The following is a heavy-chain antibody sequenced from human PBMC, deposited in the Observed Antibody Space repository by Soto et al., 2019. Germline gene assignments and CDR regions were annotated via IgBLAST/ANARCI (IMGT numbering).Heavy chain of an antibody. J-gene: IGHJ6*02. D-gene: IGHD2-2*01. CDR3: ATSTYCSSSTCYQWYGMDV. CDR1: GYPFSNYA. V-gene: IGHV1-3*05. CDR2: INAGNGNS. Sequence: QVQLVQSGAEEKKPGALVKVSCKASGYPFSNYAMHWVRQAPGQGLEWMGWINAGNGNSKYSQKFQGRVTITRDTSANTAYMELDSLRSEDTAVYYCATSTYCSSSTCYQWYGMDVWGQGTTVTVSS.